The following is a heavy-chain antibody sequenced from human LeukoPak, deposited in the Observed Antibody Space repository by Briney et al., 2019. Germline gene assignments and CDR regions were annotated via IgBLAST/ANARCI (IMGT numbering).Heavy chain of an antibody. V-gene: IGHV3-15*01. CDR1: GFTFSNAW. D-gene: IGHD2-2*01. CDR3: TPDIVVVPAATMDVVDY. CDR2: IKSKTDGGTT. J-gene: IGHJ4*02. Sequence: GGSLRLSCAASGFTFSNAWMGWVRQAPGKGLEWVGRIKSKTDGGTTDYAAPVKGRFAISRDDSKNTLYLQMNSLKTEDTAVYYCTPDIVVVPAATMDVVDYWGQGTLVTVSS.